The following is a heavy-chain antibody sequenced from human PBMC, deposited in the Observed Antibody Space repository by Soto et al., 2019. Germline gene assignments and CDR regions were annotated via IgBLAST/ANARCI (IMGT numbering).Heavy chain of an antibody. CDR1: GYTFTSYA. CDR3: AIAVAVPAEFDY. Sequence: ASVKVSCKASGYTFTSYAMHWVRQAPGQRLEWMGWINAGNGNTKYSQKFQGRVTITRDTSASTAYMELSSLRSEDMAVYFCAIAVAVPAEFDYWGQGTLVTVST. J-gene: IGHJ4*02. V-gene: IGHV1-3*01. CDR2: INAGNGNT. D-gene: IGHD6-19*01.